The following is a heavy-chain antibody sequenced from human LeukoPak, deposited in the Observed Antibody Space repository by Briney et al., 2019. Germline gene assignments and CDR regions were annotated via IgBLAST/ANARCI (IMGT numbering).Heavy chain of an antibody. CDR1: GGSISSSIYY. CDR3: ARRLGGSGSYYY. V-gene: IGHV4-39*01. D-gene: IGHD3-10*01. J-gene: IGHJ4*02. CDR2: IYYSGST. Sequence: PSETLSLTCSVSGGSISSSIYYWGWIRQPPGKGLEWIGSIYYSGSTYYNPSLKSRVTISVDTSKNQFSLKLRSVTAADTAVYYCARRLGGSGSYYYWGQGTLVTVSS.